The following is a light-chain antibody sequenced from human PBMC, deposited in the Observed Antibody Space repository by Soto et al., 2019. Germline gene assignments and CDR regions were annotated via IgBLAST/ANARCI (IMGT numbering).Light chain of an antibody. CDR3: QTWVTGPPWV. CDR2: LNSDGSH. Sequence: QPVLTQSPSASASLGASVKLTCTLSSGHSTYAIAWHQQQPEKGPRYLMKLNSDGSHNKGDGIPDRFSGSSSGAERYLTISSLQSEDEADYYCQTWVTGPPWVFGGGTQLTVL. CDR1: SGHSTYA. V-gene: IGLV4-69*01. J-gene: IGLJ3*02.